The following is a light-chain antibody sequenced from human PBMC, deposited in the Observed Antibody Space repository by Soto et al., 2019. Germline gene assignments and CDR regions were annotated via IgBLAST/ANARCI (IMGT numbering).Light chain of an antibody. V-gene: IGKV1-9*01. Sequence: DIQLTQSPSFLSASVGDRATITCRASQGISSYLAWYQQKPGKAPKLLIYAASTLQSGVPSRFSGSGSGTEFTLTISSLQPEDFATYYCQQLNTYPLAFGQGTKVEIK. J-gene: IGKJ1*01. CDR3: QQLNTYPLA. CDR1: QGISSY. CDR2: AAS.